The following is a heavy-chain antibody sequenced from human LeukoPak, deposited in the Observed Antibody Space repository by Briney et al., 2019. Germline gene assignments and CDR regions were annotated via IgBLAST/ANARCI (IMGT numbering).Heavy chain of an antibody. J-gene: IGHJ4*02. V-gene: IGHV3-21*01. D-gene: IGHD6-6*01. CDR2: ISSSSSYI. CDR1: GFTFSSYS. CDR3: ARLSFEYSSSVASDY. Sequence: GGSLRLSCAASGFTFSSYSMNWVRQAPGKGLEWVSSISSSSSYIYYADSVKGRFTISRDNAKNSLYLQMNSLRAEDTAVYYCARLSFEYSSSVASDYWGQGTLVTVSS.